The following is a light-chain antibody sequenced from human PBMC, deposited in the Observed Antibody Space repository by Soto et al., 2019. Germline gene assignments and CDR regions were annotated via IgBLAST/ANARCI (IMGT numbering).Light chain of an antibody. CDR1: QSIGNW. Sequence: DIQMTQSPSTLSASVGDRVTITCRASQSIGNWLAWYQQNPGKAPKLLIYDASSLESGVPSRFRGAESGTEFTLTISSLQPDDFAVYYCQQYNSYPWTFGQGTKVDIK. CDR2: DAS. J-gene: IGKJ1*01. CDR3: QQYNSYPWT. V-gene: IGKV1-5*01.